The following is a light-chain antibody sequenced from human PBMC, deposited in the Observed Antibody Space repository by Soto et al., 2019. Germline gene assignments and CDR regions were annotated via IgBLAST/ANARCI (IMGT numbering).Light chain of an antibody. Sequence: QSVLTQPPSASGTPGQRVTISCSGSSSNIGSSTVTWYQQLPGAAPTVLIHSNNQRPSGVPDRFSGSKSGTSASLAISGLQSDDEADYYCQSYDSSLSGSLVFGGGTKLTVL. CDR1: SSNIGSST. V-gene: IGLV1-44*01. J-gene: IGLJ2*01. CDR3: QSYDSSLSGSLV. CDR2: SNN.